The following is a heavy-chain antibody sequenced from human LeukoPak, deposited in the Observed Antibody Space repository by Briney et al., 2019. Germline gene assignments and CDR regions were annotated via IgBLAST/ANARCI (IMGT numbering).Heavy chain of an antibody. CDR3: ARAVVAADY. V-gene: IGHV3-7*01. CDR2: INPSGSIK. D-gene: IGHD2-15*01. Sequence: GVSLTLSCVASGVPFGHHFMSWVRQSPGGGLEWLANINPSGSIKFHADSVNARFILYRDNARNSVYLQMNSLRGEETAVYYCARAVVAADYWGQGTLVAVSS. J-gene: IGHJ4*02. CDR1: GVPFGHHF.